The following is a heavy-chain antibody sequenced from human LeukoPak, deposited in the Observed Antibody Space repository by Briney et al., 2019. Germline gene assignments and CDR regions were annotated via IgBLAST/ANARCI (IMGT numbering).Heavy chain of an antibody. CDR2: IYYSGST. Sequence: PSETLSLTCTVSGGSISSSSYYWGWIRQPPGKGLEWIGSIYYSGSTYYNPSLKCRVTISVDTSKNQFSLKLSSVTAADTAVYYCARDQEDPYGGNVDWFDPWGQGTLVTVSS. D-gene: IGHD4-23*01. V-gene: IGHV4-39*07. CDR1: GGSISSSSYY. J-gene: IGHJ5*02. CDR3: ARDQEDPYGGNVDWFDP.